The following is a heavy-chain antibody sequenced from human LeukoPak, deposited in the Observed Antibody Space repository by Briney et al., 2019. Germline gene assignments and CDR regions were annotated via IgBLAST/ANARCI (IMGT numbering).Heavy chain of an antibody. V-gene: IGHV1-24*01. CDR3: ARGQYYYDSSGANDAFDI. Sequence: ASVKVSCKVSGYTLTELSMHWVRQAPGKGLEWMGGFDPEDGETIYAQKFQGRVTMTEDTSTDTAYMELSSLRSEDTAVYYCARGQYYYDSSGANDAFDIWGQGTMVTVSS. CDR2: FDPEDGET. CDR1: GYTLTELS. D-gene: IGHD3-22*01. J-gene: IGHJ3*02.